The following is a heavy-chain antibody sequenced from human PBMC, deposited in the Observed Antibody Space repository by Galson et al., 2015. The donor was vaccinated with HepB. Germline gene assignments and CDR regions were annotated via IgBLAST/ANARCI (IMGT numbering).Heavy chain of an antibody. V-gene: IGHV1-69*13. CDR1: GGTFSSYA. CDR2: IIPIFGTA. Sequence: SVKVSCKASGGTFSSYAISWVRQAPGQGLEWMGGIIPIFGTANYAQKFQGRVTITADESTSTAYMELSSLRSEDTAVYYCARVYCSGGSCYYNWFDPWGQGTLVTVSS. CDR3: ARVYCSGGSCYYNWFDP. J-gene: IGHJ5*02. D-gene: IGHD2-15*01.